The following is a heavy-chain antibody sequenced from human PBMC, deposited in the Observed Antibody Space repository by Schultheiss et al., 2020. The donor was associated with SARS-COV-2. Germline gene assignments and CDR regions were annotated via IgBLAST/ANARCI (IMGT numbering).Heavy chain of an antibody. CDR3: ARDEGAAAGYYFDY. CDR2: ISYDGSHI. V-gene: IGHV3-30*01. D-gene: IGHD6-13*01. CDR1: GFTFSSYA. J-gene: IGHJ4*02. Sequence: GGSLRLSCAASGFTFSSYAMHWVRQAPGKGLYWVAIISYDGSHIYYADSVKGRFTISRDKSRNTLYLQMNSLRAEDTAVYYCARDEGAAAGYYFDYWGQGTLVTVSS.